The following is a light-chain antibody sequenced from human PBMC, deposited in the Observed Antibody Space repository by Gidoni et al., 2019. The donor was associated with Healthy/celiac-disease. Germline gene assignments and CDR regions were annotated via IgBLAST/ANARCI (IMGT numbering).Light chain of an antibody. CDR2: AAS. CDR3: QQSYSTPLT. CDR1: QSISSY. J-gene: IGKJ4*02. Sequence: DLQMTQSPSSLSASVGDRVTITCRASQSISSYLNWYQQKPGKAPKLLIYAASSLQSGGPSRFSGSGSGTDFTLTISSLQPEDFATYYCQQSYSTPLTFXGXTKVEIK. V-gene: IGKV1-39*01.